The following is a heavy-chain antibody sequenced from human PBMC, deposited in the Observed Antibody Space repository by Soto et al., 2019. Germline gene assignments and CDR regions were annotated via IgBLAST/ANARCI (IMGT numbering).Heavy chain of an antibody. CDR2: ISSSTRYI. Sequence: EVQLVESGGGLVKPGGSLRLSCAASGFTFSSYSMNWVRQAPGKGLEWVSSISSSTRYIYYADSVKGRFTISRDNAKNSLYLQMNRLRAEDTAVYSCASYSSSTSCSPPNWFDPWGQGTLVTVSS. J-gene: IGHJ5*02. D-gene: IGHD2-2*01. CDR3: ASYSSSTSCSPPNWFDP. V-gene: IGHV3-21*01. CDR1: GFTFSSYS.